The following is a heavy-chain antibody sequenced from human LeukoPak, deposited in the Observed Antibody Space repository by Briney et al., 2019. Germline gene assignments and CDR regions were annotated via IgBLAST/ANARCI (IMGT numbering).Heavy chain of an antibody. D-gene: IGHD1-26*01. Sequence: GGSLRLSCAASGFTFSTYGMYWVRQAPGKGLEWVSVIYSGGSTYYADSVKGRFTISRDNSKNTLYLQMNSLRAEDTAVYYCARGSRWELPLDYWGQGTLVTVSS. CDR3: ARGSRWELPLDY. CDR1: GFTFSTYG. V-gene: IGHV3-66*01. J-gene: IGHJ4*02. CDR2: IYSGGST.